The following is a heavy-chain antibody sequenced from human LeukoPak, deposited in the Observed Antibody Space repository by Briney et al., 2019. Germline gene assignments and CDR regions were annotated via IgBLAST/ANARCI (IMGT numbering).Heavy chain of an antibody. Sequence: RGSLRLSCAASGFSFSSYSMNWVRQAPGKGLEWVAVIWYDGSNKYYADSVKGRFTISRDNSKNTLYLQMNSLRAEDTAVYYCAKDDGSGSYYNVRFDYWGQGTLVTVSS. D-gene: IGHD3-10*01. CDR2: IWYDGSNK. CDR1: GFSFSSYS. CDR3: AKDDGSGSYYNVRFDY. V-gene: IGHV3-33*06. J-gene: IGHJ4*02.